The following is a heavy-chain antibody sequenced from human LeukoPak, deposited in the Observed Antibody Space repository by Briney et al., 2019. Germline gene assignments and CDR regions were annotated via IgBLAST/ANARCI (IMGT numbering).Heavy chain of an antibody. D-gene: IGHD3-3*01. CDR1: GFTFRNYW. CDR3: AGVFGVVINFDY. Sequence: PGGSLRLSRAASGFTFRNYWMSCVRQAPGKGLEWVANIKQDGSEKYYVDSVRGRLTIHKDNAKNSLYLQMNSLRAEDTAVYYCAGVFGVVINFDYWGQGTLVTVSS. J-gene: IGHJ4*02. V-gene: IGHV3-7*04. CDR2: IKQDGSEK.